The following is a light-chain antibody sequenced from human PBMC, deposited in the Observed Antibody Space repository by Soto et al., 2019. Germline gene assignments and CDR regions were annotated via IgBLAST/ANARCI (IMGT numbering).Light chain of an antibody. CDR1: SSDVGSYNL. CDR2: EGS. Sequence: QSVLTQPASVSGSPGQSITISCTGTSSDVGSYNLVSWYQQHPGKAPKLMIYEGSERPSGVSDRFSGSKSGNTASLTISGLQAEDEAEYYCCSYAGSSPLSVFGTGTKVTV. V-gene: IGLV2-23*01. CDR3: CSYAGSSPLSV. J-gene: IGLJ1*01.